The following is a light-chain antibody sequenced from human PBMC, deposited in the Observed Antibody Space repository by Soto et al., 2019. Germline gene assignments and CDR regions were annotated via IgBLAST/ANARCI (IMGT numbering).Light chain of an antibody. V-gene: IGKV3-20*01. Sequence: EIVLTQSPGTQSLSPGERATLSCRASQSVSSSYLAWYQQKPGQAPRLLIYDASSRSTGIPDRFSGSGSETDITHTISKLEPEDFAVYYCQQYGSSPLTYGGGTKVEIK. CDR1: QSVSSSY. CDR2: DAS. CDR3: QQYGSSPLT. J-gene: IGKJ4*01.